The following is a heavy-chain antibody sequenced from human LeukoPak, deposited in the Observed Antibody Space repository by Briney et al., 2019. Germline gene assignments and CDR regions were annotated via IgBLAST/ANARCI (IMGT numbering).Heavy chain of an antibody. CDR2: ISTYNGNT. J-gene: IGHJ4*02. V-gene: IGHV1-18*01. CDR1: GYTFTCYG. CDR3: ARPLWFGESPLGI. D-gene: IGHD3-10*01. Sequence: ASVKVSCKASGYTFTCYGINWVRQAPGQGLEWMGWISTYNGNTDHAQKFQGRVTMTTDTSTSTAYMELRSLTSDDTAVYYCARPLWFGESPLGIWGQGTLVTVSS.